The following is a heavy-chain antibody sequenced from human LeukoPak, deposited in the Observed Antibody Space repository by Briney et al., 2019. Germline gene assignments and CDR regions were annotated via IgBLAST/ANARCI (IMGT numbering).Heavy chain of an antibody. J-gene: IGHJ3*02. CDR3: ARGNRLYTSSWSSLAFDI. D-gene: IGHD6-13*01. Sequence: VASVKVSCKASGYTFTGYYMHWVRQATGQGLEWMGWTNPNSGYTGYAQKFQGRVTMTRNTAISTAYMEVSSLTSEDTAVYYCARGNRLYTSSWSSLAFDIWGQGTMVTVSS. CDR1: GYTFTGYY. V-gene: IGHV1-8*02. CDR2: TNPNSGYT.